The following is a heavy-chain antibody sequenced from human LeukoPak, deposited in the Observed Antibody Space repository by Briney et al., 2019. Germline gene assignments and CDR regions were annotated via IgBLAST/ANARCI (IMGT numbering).Heavy chain of an antibody. CDR3: AGGSGWATFDY. Sequence: GGSLRLPCAASGFTFSSYEMNWVRQAPGKGLEWVSYISSSGSPIYYADSVKGRFTISRDNAKHSLYLQMNSLRAEDTAVYYCAGGSGWATFDYWGEGTLLTVCS. CDR2: ISSSGSPI. CDR1: GFTFSSYE. D-gene: IGHD6-19*01. V-gene: IGHV3-48*03. J-gene: IGHJ4*02.